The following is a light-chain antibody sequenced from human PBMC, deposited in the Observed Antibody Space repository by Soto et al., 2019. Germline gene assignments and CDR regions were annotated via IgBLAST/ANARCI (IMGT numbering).Light chain of an antibody. CDR3: QQSYSTPPWT. V-gene: IGKV1-39*01. CDR2: DAS. CDR1: QSISSY. J-gene: IGKJ1*01. Sequence: DIHMTHSPSSLSASVGDRVTITCRASQSISSYLNWYQQKPGKAPKLLIYDASSLQTGVPSRFSGSGSGTDFSLTISSLQPEDFATYYCQQSYSTPPWTFGQGTKVDIK.